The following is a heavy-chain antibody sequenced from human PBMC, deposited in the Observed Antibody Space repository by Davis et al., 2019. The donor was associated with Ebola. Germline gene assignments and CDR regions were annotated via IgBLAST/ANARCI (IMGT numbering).Heavy chain of an antibody. D-gene: IGHD3-22*01. J-gene: IGHJ4*02. CDR3: TLTYDSTDY. V-gene: IGHV3-73*01. Sequence: GESLKISCAASGFTFSGSAMHWVRQASGKGLEWVGRIRSKANSYATAYAALVKGRFTISRDDSKNTAYLQMNSLKTEDTAVYYCTLTYDSTDYWGQGTLVTVSS. CDR2: IRSKANSYAT. CDR1: GFTFSGSA.